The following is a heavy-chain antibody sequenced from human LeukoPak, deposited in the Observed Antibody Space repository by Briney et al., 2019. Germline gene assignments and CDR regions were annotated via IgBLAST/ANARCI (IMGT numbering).Heavy chain of an antibody. J-gene: IGHJ4*02. Sequence: ASVKVSCKASGYTFSDYVIHWVRQAPGQKFEWMGWIDADNGDTRYSQKFQGRVTITRDTSASTAYMELSSLRSEDTAVYYCARDQEAFDYWGQGTLVTVSS. CDR2: IDADNGDT. CDR1: GYTFSDYV. V-gene: IGHV1-3*01. CDR3: ARDQEAFDY.